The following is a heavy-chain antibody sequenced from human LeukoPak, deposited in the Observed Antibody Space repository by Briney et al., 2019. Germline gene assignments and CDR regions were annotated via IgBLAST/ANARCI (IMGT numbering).Heavy chain of an antibody. V-gene: IGHV3-23*01. D-gene: IGHD3-10*01. Sequence: GGSLRLSCAASGFTFSSYAMSWVRQAPGKGLEWVSAISGSGGSTYYADSVKGRFTISRDNSKNTLYLQMNSLRAEDTAVYYCARMGWFGELLSDYWGQGTLVTVSS. CDR3: ARMGWFGELLSDY. CDR2: ISGSGGST. CDR1: GFTFSSYA. J-gene: IGHJ4*02.